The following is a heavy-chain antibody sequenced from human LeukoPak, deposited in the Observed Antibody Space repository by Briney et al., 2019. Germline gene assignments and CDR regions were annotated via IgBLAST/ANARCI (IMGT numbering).Heavy chain of an antibody. Sequence: PGGSLRLSCAASGFTFDDYAMHWVRQAPGKGLEWVSGISWNSGSIGYADSVKGRFTISRDNAKNSLYLQMNSLRAEDTALYYCAKDSRSENSGSPESWGQGTLVTVSS. CDR2: ISWNSGSI. CDR1: GFTFDDYA. V-gene: IGHV3-9*01. D-gene: IGHD1-26*01. J-gene: IGHJ5*02. CDR3: AKDSRSENSGSPES.